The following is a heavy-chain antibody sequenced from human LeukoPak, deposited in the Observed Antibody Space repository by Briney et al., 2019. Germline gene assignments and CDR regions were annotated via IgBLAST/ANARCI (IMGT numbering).Heavy chain of an antibody. CDR1: GYTFTSYY. V-gene: IGHV1-46*03. CDR2: ISPSGGST. J-gene: IGHJ3*02. CDR3: ARLFSQDDAFDI. Sequence: ASVKVSCKASGYTFTSYYMHWVRQAPGQGLEWMGIISPSGGSTSYAQKFQGRVTMTRDTSTSTVYMELSSLRSEDTAVYYCARLFSQDDAFDIWGQGTMVTVSS.